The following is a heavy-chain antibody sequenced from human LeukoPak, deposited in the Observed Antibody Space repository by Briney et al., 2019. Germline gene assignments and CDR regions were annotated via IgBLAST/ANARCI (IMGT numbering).Heavy chain of an antibody. V-gene: IGHV3-23*01. D-gene: IGHD4-17*01. J-gene: IGHJ4*02. CDR1: GFTFSSNA. CDR2: ISYSGDTT. CDR3: AKDYGDHDFDY. Sequence: PGGSLRLSCAASGFTFSSNAMSWVRQAPGKGLEWVSAISYSGDTTYYADSVKGRFTISRDNSKNILYLQMNSLRAEDTAMYYCAKDYGDHDFDYWGQGTLVTVSS.